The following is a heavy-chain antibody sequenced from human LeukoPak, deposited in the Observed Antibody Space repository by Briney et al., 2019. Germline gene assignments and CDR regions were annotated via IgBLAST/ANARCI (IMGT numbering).Heavy chain of an antibody. CDR3: ARKSRKIMIRGVFNWFDP. Sequence: GSLRLSCAASGFTFSSYEMNWVRQPPGKGLEWIGEINHSGSTNYNPSLKSRATISVDTSKNQFSPKLSSATAPDTAVYYCARKSRKIMIRGVFNWFDPWGQGTLVTVSS. D-gene: IGHD3-10*01. J-gene: IGHJ5*02. V-gene: IGHV4-34*01. CDR1: GFTFSSYE. CDR2: INHSGST.